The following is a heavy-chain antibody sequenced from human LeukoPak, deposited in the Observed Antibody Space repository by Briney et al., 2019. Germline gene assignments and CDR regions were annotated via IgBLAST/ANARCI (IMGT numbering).Heavy chain of an antibody. CDR3: ASRSRRYYYGSGADY. D-gene: IGHD3-10*01. CDR2: IYYSGST. J-gene: IGHJ4*02. CDR1: GGSISSGDYY. V-gene: IGHV4-30-4*01. Sequence: SQPLSLTCTVSGGSISSGDYYWSWIRQPPGEGLEWIGRIYYSGSTYYNPSLKSRVTISVDTSKNQFSLKLSSVTAADTAVYYCASRSRRYYYGSGADYWGQGTLITVSS.